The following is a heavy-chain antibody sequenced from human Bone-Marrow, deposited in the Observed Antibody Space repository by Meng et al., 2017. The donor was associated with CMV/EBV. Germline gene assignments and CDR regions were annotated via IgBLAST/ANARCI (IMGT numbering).Heavy chain of an antibody. CDR1: GYTFTSYD. D-gene: IGHD5-24*01. J-gene: IGHJ4*02. V-gene: IGHV1-8*03. CDR2: MNPNSGNT. CDR3: ARDRGWDGYNYVGSYFDY. Sequence: ASVKVSCKASGYTFTSYDINWVRQATGQGLEWMGWMNPNSGNTGYAQKFQGRVTITRNTSISTAYMELSSLRSEDTAVYYCARDRGWDGYNYVGSYFDYWGQGTLVTVSS.